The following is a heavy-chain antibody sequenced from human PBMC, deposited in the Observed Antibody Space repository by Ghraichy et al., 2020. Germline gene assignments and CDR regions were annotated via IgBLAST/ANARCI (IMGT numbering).Heavy chain of an antibody. CDR1: GFTFSSYW. V-gene: IGHV3-7*03. J-gene: IGHJ4*02. CDR2: IKQDGIEK. D-gene: IGHD4-17*01. CDR3: ARDDDGDLDY. Sequence: GESLRLSCAASGFTFSSYWMAWVRQAPGKGPEWVANIKQDGIEKHYVDSVRGRFTISRDNAKNSLYLQMNSLRAEDTALYYCARDDDGDLDYWGQGTLVTVSS.